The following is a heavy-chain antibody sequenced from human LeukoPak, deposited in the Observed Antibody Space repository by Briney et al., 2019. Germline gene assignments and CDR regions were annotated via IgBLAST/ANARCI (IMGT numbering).Heavy chain of an antibody. V-gene: IGHV1-69*06. J-gene: IGHJ4*02. CDR2: IIPIFGTA. Sequence: ASVKVSCKASGGTFSSYAISWVRQAPGQGLEWMGGIIPIFGTANYAQKFQGRVTITADKSTSTAYMELSSLRYEDTAVYYCARNLYGGNSWDVFDYWGQGTLVTVSS. CDR3: ARNLYGGNSWDVFDY. D-gene: IGHD4-23*01. CDR1: GGTFSSYA.